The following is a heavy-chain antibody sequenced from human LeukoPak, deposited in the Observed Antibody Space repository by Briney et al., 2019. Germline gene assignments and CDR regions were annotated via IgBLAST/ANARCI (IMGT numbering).Heavy chain of an antibody. CDR3: AREEPQTTAPEVMDV. V-gene: IGHV4-59*01. CDR2: IYYSGTT. CDR1: GGSISYYY. D-gene: IGHD4-17*01. J-gene: IGHJ6*02. Sequence: SETLSLTCTVSGGSISYYYWSWVRQSPGKGVEGSGYIYYSGTTKYNPSLKSRGTISVDTSKNQFSLQLRSVTAADTAVYYCAREEPQTTAPEVMDVWARGTTVTVSS.